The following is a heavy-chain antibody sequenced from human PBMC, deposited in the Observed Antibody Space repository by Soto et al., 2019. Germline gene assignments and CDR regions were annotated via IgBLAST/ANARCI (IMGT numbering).Heavy chain of an antibody. CDR2: IDPSDSQT. CDR3: ARQIYDSDTGPNFQYYFDS. Sequence: PGESLKVSCKGSGYSFAGYWITWVRQKPGKGLEWMGRIDPSDSQTYYSPSFRGHVTISATKSITTVFLQWSSLRASDTAMYYCARQIYDSDTGPNFQYYFDSWGQGTPVTVSS. J-gene: IGHJ4*02. D-gene: IGHD3-22*01. V-gene: IGHV5-10-1*01. CDR1: GYSFAGYW.